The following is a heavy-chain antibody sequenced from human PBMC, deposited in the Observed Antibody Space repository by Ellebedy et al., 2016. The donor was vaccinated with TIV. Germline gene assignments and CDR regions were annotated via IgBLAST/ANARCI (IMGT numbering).Heavy chain of an antibody. J-gene: IGHJ4*02. Sequence: SETLSLXXTGSGSSVTTGYYWRWIRQPPGKGLEWIAYIYFSGRTNYNPSLQSRVTISGDTSKNQFSLKLSSVTAADTAVYYCARFRGGGGSSYFDHWGQGTLVTVSS. CDR3: ARFRGGGGSSYFDH. V-gene: IGHV4-61*01. CDR1: GSSVTTGYY. D-gene: IGHD2-15*01. CDR2: IYFSGRT.